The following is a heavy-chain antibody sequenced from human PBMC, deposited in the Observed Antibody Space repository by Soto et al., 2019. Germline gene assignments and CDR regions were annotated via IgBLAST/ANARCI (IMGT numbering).Heavy chain of an antibody. CDR1: GGSISSSSYY. V-gene: IGHV4-39*07. D-gene: IGHD6-13*01. CDR2: VYYTGST. J-gene: IGHJ4*01. Sequence: SETLSLTCTVSGGSISSSSYYLGWILQPPGKGMEWIGSVYYTGSTYDNPSLKSRSTLSVDRSKSQFSLRLSSVTAAEKAVYYCARGSSTWDFWGHRTMVTVSS. CDR3: ARGSSTWDF.